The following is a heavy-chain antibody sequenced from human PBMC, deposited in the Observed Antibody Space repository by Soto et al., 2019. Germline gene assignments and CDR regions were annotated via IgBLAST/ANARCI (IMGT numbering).Heavy chain of an antibody. CDR2: TYYRSKWYN. V-gene: IGHV6-1*01. CDR1: GDSVSSNSAA. D-gene: IGHD6-13*01. Sequence: PSQTLSLTCAISGDSVSSNSAAWNWIRQSPSRGLEWLGRTYYRSKWYNDYAVSVKSRITINPDTSKNQFSLQLNSVTPEDTAVYYCARDRGSSSWSGPYYYGMDAWGQGTTVTVS. J-gene: IGHJ6*02. CDR3: ARDRGSSSWSGPYYYGMDA.